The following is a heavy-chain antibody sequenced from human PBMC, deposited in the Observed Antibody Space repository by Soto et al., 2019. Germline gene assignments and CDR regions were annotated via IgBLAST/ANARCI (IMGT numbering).Heavy chain of an antibody. Sequence: SETLSVTCPVSGGSISSGCYYCIWISKHPGKGLEWIGYIYYSGSTYYNPSLKSRVTISVDTSKNQFSLKLSSVTAADTAVYYCAVGKGRFLEFANHWFDPWGQGTLVTVSS. CDR2: IYYSGST. CDR3: AVGKGRFLEFANHWFDP. CDR1: GGSISSGCYY. J-gene: IGHJ5*02. V-gene: IGHV4-31*03. D-gene: IGHD3-3*01.